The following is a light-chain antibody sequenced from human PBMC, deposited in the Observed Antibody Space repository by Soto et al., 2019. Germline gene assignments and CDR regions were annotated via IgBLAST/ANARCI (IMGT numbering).Light chain of an antibody. CDR3: QQYYRTPPT. Sequence: DIVMTQSPDSLAVSLGERATINCKSSQSVLYSSNNKNYLAWYQQKPGQSPKLLIYWASTRESGVPDRFSGSGSGTDFTLTISRLQAEDVAVYYCQQYYRTPPTFGQGTKVDIK. CDR1: QSVLYSSNNKNY. V-gene: IGKV4-1*01. J-gene: IGKJ1*01. CDR2: WAS.